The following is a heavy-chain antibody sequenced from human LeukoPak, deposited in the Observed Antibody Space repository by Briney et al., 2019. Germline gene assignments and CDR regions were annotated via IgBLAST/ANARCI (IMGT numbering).Heavy chain of an antibody. CDR1: GGSISSSTYY. V-gene: IGHV4-39*07. J-gene: IGHJ5*02. CDR2: IYYSGST. D-gene: IGHD3-3*01. CDR3: ARDHYDFWSGYPPWAWFDP. Sequence: SETLSLTCTVSGGSISSSTYYWGWIRQPPGKGLEWIGNIYYSGSTYYSPSLKSRVTISVDTSKNQFSLKLSSVTAADTAVYYCARDHYDFWSGYPPWAWFDPWGQGTLVTVSS.